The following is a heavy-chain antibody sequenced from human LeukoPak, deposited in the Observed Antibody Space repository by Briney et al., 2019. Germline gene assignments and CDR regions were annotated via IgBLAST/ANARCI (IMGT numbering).Heavy chain of an antibody. V-gene: IGHV1-2*02. CDR2: IKPNSGGT. J-gene: IGHJ4*02. CDR3: ARENCSSTSCYSYFDY. D-gene: IGHD2-2*02. CDR1: GSPFTGYY. Sequence: GSVKVSCKASGSPFTGYYMHRVRPAPGQGVKWMGWIKPNSGGTNDAQKFQGRVSMTRDTSISTAYMELSGLRSDDTAVYYCARENCSSTSCYSYFDYWGQGTLVTVSS.